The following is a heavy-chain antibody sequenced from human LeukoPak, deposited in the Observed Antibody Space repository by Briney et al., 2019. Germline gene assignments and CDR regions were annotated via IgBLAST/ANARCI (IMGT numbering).Heavy chain of an antibody. Sequence: SETLSLTCIVSGGSISGHYWSWIRQHPGMGLEWIEYIYNSDSGSTNYNPSLKSRVTISVDTSKNQFSLKLSSVTAADTAVYYCARGGHYGLDYWGQGTLVTVSS. V-gene: IGHV4-59*11. J-gene: IGHJ4*02. CDR3: ARGGHYGLDY. D-gene: IGHD3-10*01. CDR1: GGSISGHY. CDR2: IYNSDSGST.